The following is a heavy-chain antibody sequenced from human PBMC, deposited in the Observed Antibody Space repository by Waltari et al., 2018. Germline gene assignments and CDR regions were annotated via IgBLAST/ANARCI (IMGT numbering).Heavy chain of an antibody. CDR3: AKGNQYYYGSGRLIDY. Sequence: EVQLVESGGVVVQPGGSLRLSCAASGFTFDDYPMHWVRQAPGKGLEWVSLISWDGGSTYYADSVKGRFTISRDNSKNSLYLQMNSLRTEDTALYYCAKGNQYYYGSGRLIDYWGQGTLVTVSS. CDR1: GFTFDDYP. CDR2: ISWDGGST. J-gene: IGHJ4*02. V-gene: IGHV3-43*01. D-gene: IGHD3-10*01.